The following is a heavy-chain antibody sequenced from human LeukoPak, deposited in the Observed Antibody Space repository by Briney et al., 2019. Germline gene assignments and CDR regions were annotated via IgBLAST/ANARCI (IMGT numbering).Heavy chain of an antibody. CDR2: FNTDRSRT. CDR1: GFTFSIYW. J-gene: IGHJ6*03. D-gene: IGHD3-3*01. V-gene: IGHV3-74*01. CDR3: ARAVWSGYEYYMDV. Sequence: GGSLRLSCAASGFTFSIYWMHWVRQPPGKGLVWVSRFNTDRSRTNYADSVKGRFITSRDSVKSILYLQMNSLRAEDTGVYYCARAVWSGYEYYMDVWGKGTTVIVSS.